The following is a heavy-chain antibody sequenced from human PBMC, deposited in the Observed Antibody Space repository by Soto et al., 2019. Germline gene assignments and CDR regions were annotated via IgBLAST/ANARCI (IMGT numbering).Heavy chain of an antibody. CDR3: VKRGGSSSYYFDY. CDR2: ISSNGGST. CDR1: GFTFSSYA. D-gene: IGHD2-15*01. V-gene: IGHV3-64D*09. Sequence: GGSLRLSCSASGFTFSSYAMHWVRQAPGKGLEYVSAISSNGGSTYYADSVKGRFTISRDNSKNTLYLQMSSLRAEDTAVYYCVKRGGSSSYYFDYWGQGTLVTVSS. J-gene: IGHJ4*02.